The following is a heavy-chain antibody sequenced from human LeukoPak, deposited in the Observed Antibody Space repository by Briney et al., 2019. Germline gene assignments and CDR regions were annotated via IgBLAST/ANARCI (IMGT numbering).Heavy chain of an antibody. CDR2: IWYDGSNK. D-gene: IGHD5-24*01. CDR1: GFTFSSYT. CDR3: ARDRGGRWLQVYYFDY. V-gene: IGHV3-33*01. Sequence: PGGSLRLSCAASGFTFSSYTMHWVRQAPGKGLEWVAVIWYDGSNKCYADSVKGRFTISRDNSKNTLYLRVNSLRAEDTAMYYCARDRGGRWLQVYYFDYWGQGTLVTVSS. J-gene: IGHJ4*02.